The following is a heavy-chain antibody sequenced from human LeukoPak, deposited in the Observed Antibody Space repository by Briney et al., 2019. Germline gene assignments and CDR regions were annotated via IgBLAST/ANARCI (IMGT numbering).Heavy chain of an antibody. V-gene: IGHV3-33*01. D-gene: IGHD3-22*01. CDR3: ARDYYDSSGYSHFDY. Sequence: GGSLRLSCAASGFTFSSYGMHWVRQAPGKGLEWVAVIWCDGSNKYYADSVKGRFTISRDNSKNTLYLQMNSLRAEDTAVYYCARDYYDSSGYSHFDYWGQGTLVTVSS. CDR1: GFTFSSYG. J-gene: IGHJ4*02. CDR2: IWCDGSNK.